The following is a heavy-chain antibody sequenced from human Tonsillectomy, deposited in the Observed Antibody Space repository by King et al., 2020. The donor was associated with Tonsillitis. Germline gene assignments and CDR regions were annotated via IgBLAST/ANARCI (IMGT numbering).Heavy chain of an antibody. V-gene: IGHV4-31*03. Sequence: LQLQESGPGLVKPSQTLSLTCTVSGDSISSPGYYWSWIRQHPTKGLEWIGYISYSGNTFYNPSLKSRLTISVDTSKNQFSLKVNSVNAADTAVYYCASTTPPYYYYYMDVWGKGTTVTVSS. D-gene: IGHD1-1*01. J-gene: IGHJ6*03. CDR2: ISYSGNT. CDR1: GDSISSPGYY. CDR3: ASTTPPYYYYYMDV.